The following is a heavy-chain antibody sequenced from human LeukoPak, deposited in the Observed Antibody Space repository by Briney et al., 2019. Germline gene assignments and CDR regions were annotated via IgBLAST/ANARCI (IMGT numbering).Heavy chain of an antibody. CDR3: ARDYSSRGDWFDP. CDR2: IYYSGST. V-gene: IGHV4-59*01. D-gene: IGHD6-13*01. Sequence: SETLSLTCTVSGGSISSYYWSWLRQPPGKGLEWIGYIYYSGSTNYNPSLKSRVTISVDTSKNQFSRKLSSVTAADTAVYYCARDYSSRGDWFDPWGQGTLVTVSS. CDR1: GGSISSYY. J-gene: IGHJ5*02.